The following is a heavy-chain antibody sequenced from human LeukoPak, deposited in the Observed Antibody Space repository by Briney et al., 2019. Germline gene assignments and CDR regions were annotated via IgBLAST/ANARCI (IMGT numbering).Heavy chain of an antibody. CDR3: AAPDTAKSWYYHGMDV. CDR1: GFTFTSSA. D-gene: IGHD5-18*01. CDR2: IVVGSGNT. V-gene: IGHV1-58*01. J-gene: IGHJ6*04. Sequence: SVKVSCKASGFTFTSSAVQWVRQARGQRLEWIGWIVVGSGNTNYAQKFQERVTITRDMSTSTAYMELSSLRSEDTAVYYCAAPDTAKSWYYHGMDVWGKGTTVTVSS.